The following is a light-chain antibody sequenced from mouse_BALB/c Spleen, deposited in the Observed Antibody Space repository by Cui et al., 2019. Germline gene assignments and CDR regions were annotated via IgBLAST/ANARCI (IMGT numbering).Light chain of an antibody. J-gene: IGKJ2*01. CDR2: STS. Sequence: QIVVTQAQAIMSASLVERVTMTCTASSSVSSSYLHWYQQKPGSSPKLWIYSTSNLASGVPARFSGSGSGTSYSLTISSMEAEDAATYYCHQYHRSPYTFGGGTKLEIK. V-gene: IGKV4-74*01. CDR3: HQYHRSPYT. CDR1: SSVSSSY.